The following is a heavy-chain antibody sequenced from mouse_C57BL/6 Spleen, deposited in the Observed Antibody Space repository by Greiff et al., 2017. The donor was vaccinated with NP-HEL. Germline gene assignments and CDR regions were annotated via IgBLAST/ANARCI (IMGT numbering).Heavy chain of an antibody. D-gene: IGHD2-3*01. CDR2: FHPYNDDT. J-gene: IGHJ2*01. V-gene: IGHV1-47*01. CDR1: GYTFTTYP. Sequence: QVQLKESGAELVKPGASVKMSCKASGYTFTTYPIEWMKQNHGKSLEWIGNFHPYNDDTKYNEKFKGKATLTVEKSSSTVYLELSRLTSDDSAVYYCARRGYDGYYDYFDYWGQGTTLTVSS. CDR3: ARRGYDGYYDYFDY.